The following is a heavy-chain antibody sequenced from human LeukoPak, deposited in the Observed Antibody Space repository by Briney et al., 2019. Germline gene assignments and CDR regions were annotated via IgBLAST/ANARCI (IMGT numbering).Heavy chain of an antibody. V-gene: IGHV4-39*01. CDR2: ISYNGVT. CDR3: VRHGGTSSLIPYSWFDP. CDR1: GDSFSRTSYY. Sequence: PSETLSLTCTVSGDSFSRTSYYWGWIRQAPGKGLDWIGSISYNGVTYVNPSIESRVTISADTSRTQAYLKLTSVTAADTGFYYCVRHGGTSSLIPYSWFDPWGQGKLVTVSS. J-gene: IGHJ5*02. D-gene: IGHD6-19*01.